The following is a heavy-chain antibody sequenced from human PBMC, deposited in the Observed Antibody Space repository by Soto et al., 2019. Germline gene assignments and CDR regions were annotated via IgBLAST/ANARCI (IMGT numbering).Heavy chain of an antibody. D-gene: IGHD6-19*01. J-gene: IGHJ4*01. CDR1: GYSISSGAY. CDR3: ARVHVMVVAGSTFDY. CDR2: IYPAGTT. V-gene: IGHV4-38-2*02. Sequence: PSETLSLTCTVSGYSISSGAYRAWIRQPPGNGPDWIASIYPAGTTFYNPSLKSRPTISVVTSNNQFSLKLTSVTAADTAVYYCARVHVMVVAGSTFDYWGHGTLVNVSS.